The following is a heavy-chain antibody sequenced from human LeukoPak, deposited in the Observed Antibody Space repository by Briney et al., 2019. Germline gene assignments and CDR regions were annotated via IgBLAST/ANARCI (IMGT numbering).Heavy chain of an antibody. D-gene: IGHD2-2*01. J-gene: IGHJ6*02. V-gene: IGHV4-34*01. CDR3: ARVKVVPAAGIPMDV. Sequence: ETLSLTCAVYGGSFSGYYWSWIRQPPGKGLEWIGEINHSGSTNYNPSLKSRVTISVDTSKNQFSLKLSSVTAADTAVYYCARVKVVPAAGIPMDVWGQGTTVTVSS. CDR1: GGSFSGYY. CDR2: INHSGST.